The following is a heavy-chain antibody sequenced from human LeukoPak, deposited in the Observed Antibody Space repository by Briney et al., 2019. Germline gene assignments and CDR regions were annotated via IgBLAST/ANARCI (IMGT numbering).Heavy chain of an antibody. CDR1: GYTLTELS. D-gene: IGHD3-9*01. CDR2: FDPEDGET. V-gene: IGHV1-24*01. J-gene: IGHJ4*02. CDR3: ATDLTYYFDY. Sequence: ASVKVSCKVSGYTLTELSLHWVRQAPAKELEWMGGFDPEDGETIYAQRFQGRVTMTEDTSTDTAYMELSSLRSEDTAVYYCATDLTYYFDYWGQGTLVTVSS.